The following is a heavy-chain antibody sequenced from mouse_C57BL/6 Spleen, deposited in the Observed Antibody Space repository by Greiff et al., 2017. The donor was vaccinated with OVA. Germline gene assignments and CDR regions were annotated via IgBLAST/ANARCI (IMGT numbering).Heavy chain of an antibody. CDR3: ARETRSGGDDGY. CDR1: GYTFTSYW. Sequence: VQLQQPGAELVKPGASVKMSCKASGYTFTSYWITWVKQRPGQGLEWIGDIYPGSGSTNYNEKFKSKATLTVDTSSSTAYMQLSSLTSEDSAVYDCARETRSGGDDGYWGQGTTLTVSS. CDR2: IYPGSGST. D-gene: IGHD2-2*01. J-gene: IGHJ2*01. V-gene: IGHV1-55*01.